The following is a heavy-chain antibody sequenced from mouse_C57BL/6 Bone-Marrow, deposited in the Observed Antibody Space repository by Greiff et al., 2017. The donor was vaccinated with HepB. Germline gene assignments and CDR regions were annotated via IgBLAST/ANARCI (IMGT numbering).Heavy chain of an antibody. CDR2: IWSDGST. V-gene: IGHV2-6-1*01. J-gene: IGHJ4*01. CDR3: ARHDLYGKDYYAMDY. Sequence: VKLVESGPGLVAPSQSLSITCTVSGFSLTSYGVHWVRQPPGKGLEWLVVIWSDGSTTYNSALKSRLSISKDNSKSQVFLKMNSLQTDDTAMYYWARHDLYGKDYYAMDYWGQGTSVTVSS. CDR1: GFSLTSYG. D-gene: IGHD1-1*01.